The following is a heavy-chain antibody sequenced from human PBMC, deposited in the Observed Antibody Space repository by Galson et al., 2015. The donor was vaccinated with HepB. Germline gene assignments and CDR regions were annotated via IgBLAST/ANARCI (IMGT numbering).Heavy chain of an antibody. CDR1: GDSVSSNSAA. D-gene: IGHD1-26*01. J-gene: IGHJ5*02. CDR2: TCYRSKWYN. Sequence: CAISGDSVSSNSAAWNWIRQSPSRGLEWLGRTCYRSKWYNDYAESVKSRMTIKPDTSKNEFSLQLNSVTPEDTAVYYCARDHSGSYWGRWFDLWGQGIPVTVSS. V-gene: IGHV6-1*01. CDR3: ARDHSGSYWGRWFDL.